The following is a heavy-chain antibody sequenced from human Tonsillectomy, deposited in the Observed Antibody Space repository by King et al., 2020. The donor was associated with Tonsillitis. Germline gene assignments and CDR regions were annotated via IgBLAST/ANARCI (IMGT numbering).Heavy chain of an antibody. CDR1: GFTFTNAW. V-gene: IGHV3-15*07. Sequence: VPLVESGGGLVKPGGSLRLSCAASGFTFTNAWMNWVRQAPGKGLEWVARVKTKSDGGTTDYAEPVKGRFSISRDDSKNTLYLEMSSLKIEDTGVYYCTSRPWFDYWGQGTLVTVSS. J-gene: IGHJ4*02. CDR3: TSRPWFDY. CDR2: VKTKSDGGTT.